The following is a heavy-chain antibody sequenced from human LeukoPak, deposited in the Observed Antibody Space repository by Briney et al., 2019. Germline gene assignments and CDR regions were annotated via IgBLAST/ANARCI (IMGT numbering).Heavy chain of an antibody. D-gene: IGHD6-13*01. CDR2: IYYSGST. J-gene: IGHJ4*02. Sequence: PSETLSLTCAVSGGSISSSNWWSWIRQPPGKGLEWIGYIYYSGSTYYNPSLKSRVTISVDTSKNQFSLKLSSVTAADTAVYYCARAIAASHLDYWGQGTLVTVSS. V-gene: IGHV4-30-4*01. CDR3: ARAIAASHLDY. CDR1: GGSISSSNW.